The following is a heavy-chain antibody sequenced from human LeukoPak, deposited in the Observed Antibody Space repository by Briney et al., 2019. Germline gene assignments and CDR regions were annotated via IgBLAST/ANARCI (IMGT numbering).Heavy chain of an antibody. Sequence: SETLSLTCTVSGGSISSYYWNWIRQPPGKGLEWIGYIYYSGSTNYNPSLKSRVTISVDTSKNQFSLKLSSVTAADTAVYYCARDGMAIFGVVESYDYWGQGTLVTVSS. V-gene: IGHV4-59*12. D-gene: IGHD3-3*01. J-gene: IGHJ4*02. CDR3: ARDGMAIFGVVESYDY. CDR1: GGSISSYY. CDR2: IYYSGST.